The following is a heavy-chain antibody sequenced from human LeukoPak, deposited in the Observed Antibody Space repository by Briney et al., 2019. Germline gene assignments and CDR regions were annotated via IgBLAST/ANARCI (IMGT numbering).Heavy chain of an antibody. CDR3: ARDPAAAGLEGFDY. CDR1: GGTFSSYA. J-gene: IGHJ4*02. Sequence: SVKVSCKASGGTFSSYAISWVRQAPGQGREWMGGIIPIFGTANYAQKFQGRVTSTADESTSTAYMELSSLRSEDTAVYYCARDPAAAGLEGFDYWGQGTLVTVSS. D-gene: IGHD6-13*01. V-gene: IGHV1-69*13. CDR2: IIPIFGTA.